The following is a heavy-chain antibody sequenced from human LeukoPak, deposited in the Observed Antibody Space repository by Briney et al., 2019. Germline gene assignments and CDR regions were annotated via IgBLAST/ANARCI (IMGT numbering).Heavy chain of an antibody. CDR1: GFTFSDYY. CDR3: AREGNWITMVRGDDAFDI. J-gene: IGHJ3*02. Sequence: PGGSLRLSCAASGFTFSDYYMSWIRQAPGKGLEWVSYISSSGSTIYYADSVKGRFTISRDNAKNSLYLQMNSLRAEDTAVYYCAREGNWITMVRGDDAFDIWGQGTMVTVSS. V-gene: IGHV3-11*01. CDR2: ISSSGSTI. D-gene: IGHD3-10*01.